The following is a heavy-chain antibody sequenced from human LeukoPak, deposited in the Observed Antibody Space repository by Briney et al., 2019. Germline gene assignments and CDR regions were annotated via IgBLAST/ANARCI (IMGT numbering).Heavy chain of an antibody. Sequence: GESLKISCEGSGYSFSNYWVGWIRQMPGKGLEYMGIIYPGDSDTGYSPSFQGQVTISVDKSISTAYLQWSSLKTSDTAIYFCARRLDHDYSVGKGRYCLDYWGQGTLVTVSS. D-gene: IGHD4-11*01. V-gene: IGHV5-51*01. J-gene: IGHJ4*02. CDR2: IYPGDSDT. CDR1: GYSFSNYW. CDR3: ARRLDHDYSVGKGRYCLDY.